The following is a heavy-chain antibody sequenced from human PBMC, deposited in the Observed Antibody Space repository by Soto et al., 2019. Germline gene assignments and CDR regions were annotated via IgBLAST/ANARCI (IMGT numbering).Heavy chain of an antibody. D-gene: IGHD2-2*01. J-gene: IGHJ3*02. CDR1: GYSFTGYW. CDR3: ARPLYCSSTSCYPGLAGALVI. Sequence: PGESLKVSCKGSGYSFTGYWIGWVRQMPGKGLEWMGIIYPGDSDTRYSPSFQGQVTISADKAISTAYLQWSSLKAPNHAKYYSARPLYCSSTSCYPGLAGALVIGGQGTMFTVSS. V-gene: IGHV5-51*01. CDR2: IYPGDSDT.